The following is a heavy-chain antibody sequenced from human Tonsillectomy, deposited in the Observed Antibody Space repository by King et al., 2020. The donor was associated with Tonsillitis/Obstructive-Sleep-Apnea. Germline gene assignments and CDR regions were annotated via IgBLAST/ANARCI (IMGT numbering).Heavy chain of an antibody. V-gene: IGHV3-30*04. CDR3: ARGDCSSTSCPIGTDDY. J-gene: IGHJ4*02. CDR1: GFTFSSYA. CDR2: ISYDGSNK. D-gene: IGHD2-2*01. Sequence: VQLVESGGGVVQPGRSLRLSCAASGFTFSSYAMHWVRQAPGKGLEWVAVISYDGSNKYYADSVKGRFTISRDNSKNTLYLQMNSLRAEDTAVYYCARGDCSSTSCPIGTDDYWGQGTLVTVSS.